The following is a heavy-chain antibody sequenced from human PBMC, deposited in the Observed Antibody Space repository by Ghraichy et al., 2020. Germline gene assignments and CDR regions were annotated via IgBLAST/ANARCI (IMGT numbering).Heavy chain of an antibody. CDR2: FSGSGGIT. CDR1: GFTFSSYA. CDR3: VANVLRFLE. Sequence: GGSLRLSCAASGFTFSSYAMSWVRQAPGKGLGWVSAFSGSGGITYYADSVKGRFTISRDNSKNTLYLQMNSLRAEDTAVYYCVANVLRFLEWGQGTLVTVSS. J-gene: IGHJ4*02. D-gene: IGHD3-3*01. V-gene: IGHV3-23*01.